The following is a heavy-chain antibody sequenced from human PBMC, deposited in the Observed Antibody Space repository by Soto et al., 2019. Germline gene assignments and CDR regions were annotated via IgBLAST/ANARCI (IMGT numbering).Heavy chain of an antibody. CDR2: ISYDGSNK. D-gene: IGHD3-10*01. Sequence: GSLRLSCAASGFTFSSYAMHWVRQAPGKGLEWVAVISYDGSNKYYADSVKGRFTISRDNSKNTLYLQMNSLRAEDTAVYYCARVKLGKSGSGLFYYYYGMDVWGQGTTVTVSS. CDR1: GFTFSSYA. V-gene: IGHV3-30-3*01. J-gene: IGHJ6*02. CDR3: ARVKLGKSGSGLFYYYYGMDV.